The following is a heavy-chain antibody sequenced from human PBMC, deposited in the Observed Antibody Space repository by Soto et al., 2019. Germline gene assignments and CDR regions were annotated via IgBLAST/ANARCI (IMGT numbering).Heavy chain of an antibody. CDR1: GFTFSSYA. V-gene: IGHV3-30-3*01. J-gene: IGHJ3*02. CDR2: ISYDGSNK. CDR3: AREGTTGNAFDI. Sequence: QVQLVESGGGVVQPGRSLRLSCAASGFTFSSYAMHWVRQAPGKGLEWVAVISYDGSNKYYADSVKGRFTISRDNSKNTLYVQMNSLRAEDTAVYYCAREGTTGNAFDIWGQGTMVTVSS. D-gene: IGHD4-17*01.